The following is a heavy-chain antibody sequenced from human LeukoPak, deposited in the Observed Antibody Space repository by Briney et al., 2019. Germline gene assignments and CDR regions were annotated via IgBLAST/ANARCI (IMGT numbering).Heavy chain of an antibody. D-gene: IGHD6-19*01. CDR3: ARDPSPIAVAGT. J-gene: IGHJ4*02. CDR2: IHYSGST. V-gene: IGHV4-59*12. Sequence: SETLSLTCTVSGGSIRSYYWSWIRQPPGKGLEWIGYIHYSGSTNYNPSLKSRVTISIDTSKNQFSLKLSSVTAADTAVYYCARDPSPIAVAGTWGQGTLVTVSS. CDR1: GGSIRSYY.